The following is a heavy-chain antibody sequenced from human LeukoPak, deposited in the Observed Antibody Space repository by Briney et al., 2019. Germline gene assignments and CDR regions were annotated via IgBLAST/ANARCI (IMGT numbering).Heavy chain of an antibody. CDR2: IKQDGSEK. J-gene: IGHJ6*04. CDR3: ARKAYGMDV. CDR1: GFTFSNYW. Sequence: GGSLRLSCAASGFTFSNYWMSWVRQAPGKGLEWVANIKQDGSEKYYVDSVKSRFTIFRDDAKNSLYLQMNSLRAEDTAVYYCARKAYGMDVWGKGTTVTVSS. V-gene: IGHV3-7*03.